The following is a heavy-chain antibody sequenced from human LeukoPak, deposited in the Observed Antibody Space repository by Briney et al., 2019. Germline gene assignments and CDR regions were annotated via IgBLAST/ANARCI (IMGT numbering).Heavy chain of an antibody. CDR3: AADHCSSTSCLNWFDP. CDR2: IVVGSGNT. D-gene: IGHD2-2*01. Sequence: SVKVSCKASGFTFTSSAMQWVRQARGQRLEWIGWIVVGSGNTNYAQKFQERVTITRDMSTSTAYMELSSLRSEDTAVYYSAADHCSSTSCLNWFDPWGQGTLVTVSS. J-gene: IGHJ5*02. V-gene: IGHV1-58*02. CDR1: GFTFTSSA.